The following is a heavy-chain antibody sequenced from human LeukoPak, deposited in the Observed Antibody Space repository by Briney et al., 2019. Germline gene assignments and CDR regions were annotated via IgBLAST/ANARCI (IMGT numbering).Heavy chain of an antibody. J-gene: IGHJ3*02. CDR1: GFTFSSYA. V-gene: IGHV3-23*01. CDR3: AKDSTFEYYDFWSGPDAFDI. CDR2: ISGSGGST. Sequence: GGSLRLSCAASGFTFSSYAMSLVRQAPGKGLEWVSAISGSGGSTYYADSVKGRFTISRDNSKNTLYLQMNSLRAEDTAVYYCAKDSTFEYYDFWSGPDAFDIWGQGTMVTVSS. D-gene: IGHD3-3*01.